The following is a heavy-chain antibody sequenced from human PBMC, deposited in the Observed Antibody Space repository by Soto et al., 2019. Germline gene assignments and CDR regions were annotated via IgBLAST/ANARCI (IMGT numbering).Heavy chain of an antibody. CDR1: GGSISSYY. CDR3: AGLVVVAPTSFDY. D-gene: IGHD2-15*01. V-gene: IGHV4-59*01. CDR2: IYYSGST. J-gene: IGHJ4*02. Sequence: SETLSLTCTVSGGSISSYYWSWIRQPPGKGLEWIGYIYYSGSTNYNPSLKSRVTISVDTSKNQFSLKLSSVTAADTAVYYCAGLVVVAPTSFDYWGQGTLVIVSS.